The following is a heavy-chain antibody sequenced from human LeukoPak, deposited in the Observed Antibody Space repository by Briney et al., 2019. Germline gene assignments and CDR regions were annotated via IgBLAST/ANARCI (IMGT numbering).Heavy chain of an antibody. CDR1: GFTFSNYG. Sequence: SGGSLRLSCAASGFTFSNYGMHWVRQAPGKGLEWVTYVRYDGSNKYYADSVKGRFTISRDNSKNTLYLQMNSLRAEDTAVYYCARESHAYDSSGYFDYWGQGTLVTVSS. CDR3: ARESHAYDSSGYFDY. V-gene: IGHV3-30*02. J-gene: IGHJ4*02. CDR2: VRYDGSNK. D-gene: IGHD3-22*01.